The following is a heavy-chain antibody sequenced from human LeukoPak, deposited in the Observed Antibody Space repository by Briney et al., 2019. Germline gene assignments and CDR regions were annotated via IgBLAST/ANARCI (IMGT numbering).Heavy chain of an antibody. CDR1: GFTFSSYA. CDR2: ISYDGSNK. J-gene: IGHJ4*02. V-gene: IGHV3-30-3*01. CDR3: ARDGYYCDSSGYYYIDY. Sequence: GGSLRLSCAASGFTFSSYAMHWVRQAPGKGLEWVAVISYDGSNKYYADSVKGRFTISRDNSKNTLYLQMNSLRAEDTAVYYCARDGYYCDSSGYYYIDYWGQGTLVTVSS. D-gene: IGHD3-22*01.